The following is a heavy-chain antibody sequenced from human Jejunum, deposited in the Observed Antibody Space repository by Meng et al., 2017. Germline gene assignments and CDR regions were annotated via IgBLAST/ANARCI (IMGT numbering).Heavy chain of an antibody. D-gene: IGHD1-26*01. Sequence: GQLVESGGGLVKPGGSLRLSCAASGFTFSDYYMSWIRQAPGKGLEWVSYISSSGTIIYYADSVKGRFSISRDNGKNSLNLQMNGLRVDDTAVYFCARGSGNYAGWFDPWGQGTLVTVSS. J-gene: IGHJ5*02. CDR2: ISSSGTII. V-gene: IGHV3-11*04. CDR1: GFTFSDYY. CDR3: ARGSGNYAGWFDP.